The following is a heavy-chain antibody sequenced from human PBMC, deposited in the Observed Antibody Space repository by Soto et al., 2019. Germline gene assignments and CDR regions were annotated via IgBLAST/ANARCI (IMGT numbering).Heavy chain of an antibody. CDR3: ARGYYDSSGYYNY. Sequence: QVQLVESGGGVVQPGRSLRLSCAASGFTFSSYAMHWVRQAPGKGLEWVAVISYDGSNKYYADSVKGRFTISRDNSKNTLNLQMNSLRAEDTAVYYCARGYYDSSGYYNYWGQGTLVTVSS. V-gene: IGHV3-30-3*01. CDR2: ISYDGSNK. J-gene: IGHJ4*02. CDR1: GFTFSSYA. D-gene: IGHD3-22*01.